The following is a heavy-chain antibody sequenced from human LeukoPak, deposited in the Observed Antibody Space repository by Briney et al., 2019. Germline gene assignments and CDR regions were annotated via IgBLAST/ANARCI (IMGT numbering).Heavy chain of an antibody. CDR2: IYYSGST. CDR1: GGSISSYY. V-gene: IGHV4-59*01. Sequence: SQTLSLTCTVSGGSISSYYWSWIRQPPGKGLEWIGYIYYSGSTNYNPSLKSRVTISVDTSKNQFSLKLSSVTAADTAVYYCARDRDSSGSGWFDPWGQGTLVTVSS. D-gene: IGHD6-19*01. CDR3: ARDRDSSGSGWFDP. J-gene: IGHJ5*02.